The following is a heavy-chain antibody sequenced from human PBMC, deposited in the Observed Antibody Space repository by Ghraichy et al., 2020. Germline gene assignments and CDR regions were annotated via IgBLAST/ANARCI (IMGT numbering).Heavy chain of an antibody. CDR1: GFTFSSYS. J-gene: IGHJ6*02. Sequence: GGSLRLSCAASGFTFSSYSMNWVRQAPGKGLEWVSSISSSSSYIYYADSVKGRFTISRDNAKNSLYLQMNSLRAEDTAVYYCARDSQYCSGGSCYSALYYGMDVWGQGTTVTVSS. CDR2: ISSSSSYI. CDR3: ARDSQYCSGGSCYSALYYGMDV. D-gene: IGHD2-15*01. V-gene: IGHV3-21*01.